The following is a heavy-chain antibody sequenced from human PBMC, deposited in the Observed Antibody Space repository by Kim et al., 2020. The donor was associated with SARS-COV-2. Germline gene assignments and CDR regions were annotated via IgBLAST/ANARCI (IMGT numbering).Heavy chain of an antibody. Sequence: ASVKVSCKASGYTFTSYAMHWVRQAPGQRLEWMGWLNAGNGNTKYSQKFQGRVTITRDTSASTAYMELSSLRSEDTAVYYCARGTGTAAMVEDYWGQGTLVTVSS. J-gene: IGHJ4*02. D-gene: IGHD5-18*01. CDR3: ARGTGTAAMVEDY. CDR2: LNAGNGNT. CDR1: GYTFTSYA. V-gene: IGHV1-3*01.